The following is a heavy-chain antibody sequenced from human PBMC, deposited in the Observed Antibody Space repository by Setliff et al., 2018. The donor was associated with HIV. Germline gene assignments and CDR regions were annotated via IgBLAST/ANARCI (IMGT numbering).Heavy chain of an antibody. D-gene: IGHD3-3*01. V-gene: IGHV4-34*01. CDR1: GGSFSGYC. Sequence: SETLSLTCTVSGGSFSGYCWSWIRQPPGKGLEWIGEMQHSGRTNYNPSLRSRVTISVDTSKNQFSLRLSSVAAGDTAVYYCARSIVPVASGYYYFEYWGQGTLVTVSS. CDR2: MQHSGRT. J-gene: IGHJ4*02. CDR3: ARSIVPVASGYYYFEY.